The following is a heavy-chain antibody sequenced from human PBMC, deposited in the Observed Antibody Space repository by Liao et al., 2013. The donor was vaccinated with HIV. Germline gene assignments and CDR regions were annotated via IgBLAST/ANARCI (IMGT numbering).Heavy chain of an antibody. J-gene: IGHJ4*02. CDR3: ARDDYFGSGSYIPH. V-gene: IGHV4-61*02. D-gene: IGHD3-10*01. CDR2: ISTTGST. CDR1: GASISSNTYY. Sequence: QVQLQESGPGLVKPSQTLSLTCTVSGASISSNTYYWTWIRQPAGKGLEWIGRISTTGSTNYNPSLKSRVTISADTSKNQFSLKLSSVTAADTAVYYCARDDYFGSGSYIPHWGQGTLVTVSS.